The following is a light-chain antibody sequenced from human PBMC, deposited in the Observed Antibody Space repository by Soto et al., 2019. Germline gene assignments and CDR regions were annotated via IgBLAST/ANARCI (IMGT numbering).Light chain of an antibody. Sequence: EIVLTQSPATLSLSPGERATLSCRASQSVSSYLAWYQQKPGQAPRLLIYDASNRATGIPARFSGSGSGTDFTLTISSLQSEDFAVYYCQQYHNWPITFGQGTRLAIK. V-gene: IGKV3-11*01. CDR2: DAS. CDR1: QSVSSY. J-gene: IGKJ5*01. CDR3: QQYHNWPIT.